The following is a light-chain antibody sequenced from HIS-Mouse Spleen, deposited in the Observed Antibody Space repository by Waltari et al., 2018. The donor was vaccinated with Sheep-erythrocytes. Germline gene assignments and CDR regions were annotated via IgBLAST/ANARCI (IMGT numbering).Light chain of an antibody. J-gene: IGLJ3*02. CDR1: SSDVGRSNP. V-gene: IGLV2-23*01. CDR3: CSYAGSSTPWV. CDR2: AGS. Sequence: QSVLTQPASVSGSPGQSITISCTGTSSDVGRSNPVSWYQQHPGKAPKLMIYAGSKRPSGVSNRFSGSKSGNTASLTISGLQAEDEADYYCCSYAGSSTPWVFGGGTKLTVL.